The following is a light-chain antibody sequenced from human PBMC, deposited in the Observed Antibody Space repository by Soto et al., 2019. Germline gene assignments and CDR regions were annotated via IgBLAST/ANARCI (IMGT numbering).Light chain of an antibody. CDR2: HTS. CDR1: LDIGND. CDR3: LQHKSYPWT. Sequence: DIQVTQSPSSLSASIGDRVSITCRASLDIGNDLDWYQQKPGKAPKRLLYHTSTLQSGVPSRFSGAGSGAEFTLTSNRLQSEDFASYFCLQHKSYPWTFGQGTKVEL. J-gene: IGKJ1*01. V-gene: IGKV1-17*01.